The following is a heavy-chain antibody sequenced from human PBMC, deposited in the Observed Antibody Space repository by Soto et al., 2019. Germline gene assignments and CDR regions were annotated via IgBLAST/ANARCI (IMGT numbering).Heavy chain of an antibody. J-gene: IGHJ5*02. CDR2: INPDNGNT. Sequence: QVQLMQSGAEVKKSGASVKISCKASGYTFTRYTMNWVRQAPGQRLEWMGWINPDNGNTKSSQKFQDRVIITRDTSASTAYMDLSSLRSEDTAVYYCARGIATGQLDPWGQGTLVTVSS. D-gene: IGHD2-15*01. V-gene: IGHV1-3*01. CDR3: ARGIATGQLDP. CDR1: GYTFTRYT.